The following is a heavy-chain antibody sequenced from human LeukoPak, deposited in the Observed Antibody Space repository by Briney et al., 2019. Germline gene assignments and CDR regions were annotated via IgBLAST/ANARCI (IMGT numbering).Heavy chain of an antibody. Sequence: PSETLSLTCTVSGGSISSSSYYWGWIRQPPGKGLEWIGSIYYSGSTYYNPSLKSRVTISVDTSKNQFSLKLSSVTAADTAVYYCASGWIQLWYGAYYFDYWGQGTLVTVSS. CDR1: GGSISSSSYY. V-gene: IGHV4-39*01. D-gene: IGHD5-18*01. CDR3: ASGWIQLWYGAYYFDY. CDR2: IYYSGST. J-gene: IGHJ4*02.